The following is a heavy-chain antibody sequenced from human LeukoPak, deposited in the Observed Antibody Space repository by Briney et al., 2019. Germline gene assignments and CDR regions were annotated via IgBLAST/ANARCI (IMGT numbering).Heavy chain of an antibody. CDR3: ARQAASITIFGVVINHGMDV. Sequence: SETLSLTCSVSGGSISSYYWSWIRQPPGKGLEWIGYIYYSGSTNYNPSLKSRVTISVDTSKNEFSLKLSSVTAADTAVYYCARQAASITIFGVVINHGMDVWGQGTTVTVSS. CDR1: GGSISSYY. J-gene: IGHJ6*02. CDR2: IYYSGST. D-gene: IGHD3-3*01. V-gene: IGHV4-59*01.